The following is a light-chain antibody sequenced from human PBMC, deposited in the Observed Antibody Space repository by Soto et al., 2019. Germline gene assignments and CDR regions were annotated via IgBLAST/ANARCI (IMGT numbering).Light chain of an antibody. CDR2: DAS. CDR1: QSVGRY. CDR3: QQRNNWPPIT. V-gene: IGKV3-11*01. Sequence: ENVSTQSPAILSLSPGDTATLSCRASQSVGRYLAWYQQKPGQAPRLVIYDASNRATGVPDRFSGSGSGTDFTLSISNLEPEDFAIYYCQQRNNWPPITFGQGTR. J-gene: IGKJ5*01.